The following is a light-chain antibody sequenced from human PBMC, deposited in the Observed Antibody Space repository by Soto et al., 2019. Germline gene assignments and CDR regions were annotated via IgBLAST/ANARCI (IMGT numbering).Light chain of an antibody. CDR2: GAS. J-gene: IGKJ1*01. V-gene: IGKV3-11*01. Sequence: EVVWTQSPATLSLSPRERATLSCRASQSVSSYLAWYQQKPGQPPRLLIYGASTRATGISARFSGSGSGTDFTLTISRLEPEDFGVYYCQQYHDSTLMFGQGTKVDI. CDR1: QSVSSY. CDR3: QQYHDSTLM.